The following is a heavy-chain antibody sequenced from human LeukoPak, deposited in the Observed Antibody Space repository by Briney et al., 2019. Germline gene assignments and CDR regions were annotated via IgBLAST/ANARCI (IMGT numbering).Heavy chain of an antibody. CDR3: ARDLSPVVRASPMGY. V-gene: IGHV3-30*03. J-gene: IGHJ4*02. CDR1: GFTFTSYG. D-gene: IGHD3-10*01. CDR2: ITYDGYYK. Sequence: PGTSLRLSCAASGFTFTSYGMHWVRQAPGKGLEWVALITYDGYYKYHSDSVKGRFNISSDTSKNTLYLQMNSLRAEDTAVYYCARDLSPVVRASPMGYWGQGTLVAVSS.